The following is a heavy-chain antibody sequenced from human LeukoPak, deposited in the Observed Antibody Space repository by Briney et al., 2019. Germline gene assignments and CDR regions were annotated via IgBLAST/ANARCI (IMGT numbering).Heavy chain of an antibody. Sequence: SETLSLTCTVSGGSINSYYWSWIRQPPGKGLEWIWYIYYSGSTNYNPSLKSRVTLSVDTSKNQFSLKLSSVTAADTAVYYCARDPSYHGGYFDSWGQGNLVTVFS. CDR3: ARDPSYHGGYFDS. J-gene: IGHJ4*02. CDR2: IYYSGST. CDR1: GGSINSYY. D-gene: IGHD2-2*01. V-gene: IGHV4-59*01.